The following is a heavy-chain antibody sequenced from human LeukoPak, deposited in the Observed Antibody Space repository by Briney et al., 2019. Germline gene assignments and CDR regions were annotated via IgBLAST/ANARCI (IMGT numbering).Heavy chain of an antibody. CDR2: IYTGGTT. V-gene: IGHV3-66*01. CDR3: ARDSSSYYFDY. D-gene: IGHD6-6*01. Sequence: GGSLRLSCAASGFSVTSNHMNWGRQAPGKGLEWVSIIYTGGTTHYADSLNDRFTISRDDSISTLYLQMNSLRAEDTAVYYCARDSSSYYFDYWGQGTLVTVSS. J-gene: IGHJ4*02. CDR1: GFSVTSNH.